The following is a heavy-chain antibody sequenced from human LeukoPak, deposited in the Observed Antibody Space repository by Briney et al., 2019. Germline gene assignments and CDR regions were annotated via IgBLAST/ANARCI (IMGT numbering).Heavy chain of an antibody. J-gene: IGHJ4*02. Sequence: GGSLRLSCAASGFTFSSYSMNWVRQAPGKGLEWVSSISSSSSYIYYADSVKGRFTISRDNAKNSLYLQMNSLSAEDTAVYYCGSIGSSWYEDYCGQGTLVTVSS. D-gene: IGHD6-13*01. CDR3: GSIGSSWYEDY. CDR2: ISSSSSYI. V-gene: IGHV3-21*01. CDR1: GFTFSSYS.